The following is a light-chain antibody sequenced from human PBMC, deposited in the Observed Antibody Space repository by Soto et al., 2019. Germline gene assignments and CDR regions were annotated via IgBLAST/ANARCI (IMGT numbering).Light chain of an antibody. J-gene: IGKJ1*01. Sequence: EIVKTQSPATLSVSPGERATLSCRASQSVSSNLAWHQQKPGQAPRILIYGASTRATGIPARFSGSGSGTEFTLTISSLQSEDFAVYYCHQSNDWWTFGQGTKVDI. CDR2: GAS. V-gene: IGKV3-15*01. CDR3: HQSNDWWT. CDR1: QSVSSN.